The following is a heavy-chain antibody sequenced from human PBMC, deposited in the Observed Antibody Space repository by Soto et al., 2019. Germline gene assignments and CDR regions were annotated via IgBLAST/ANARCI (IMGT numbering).Heavy chain of an antibody. J-gene: IGHJ5*02. Sequence: PGGSLRLPCAASGFTFSSYAMSWVRQAPGKGLEWVSAISGSGGSTYYADSVKGRFTISRDNSKNTLYLQMNSLRAEDTAVYYCAKGQTPHVVVVAAYFNPWGQGTLVTVSS. CDR3: AKGQTPHVVVVAAYFNP. CDR1: GFTFSSYA. D-gene: IGHD2-15*01. V-gene: IGHV3-23*01. CDR2: ISGSGGST.